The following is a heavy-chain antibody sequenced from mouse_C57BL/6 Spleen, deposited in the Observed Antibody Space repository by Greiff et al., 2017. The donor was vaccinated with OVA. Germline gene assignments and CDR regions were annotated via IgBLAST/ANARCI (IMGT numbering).Heavy chain of an antibody. CDR1: GFTFSDYG. CDR2: ISSGSSTI. V-gene: IGHV5-17*01. CDR3: AITSNSYFDY. J-gene: IGHJ2*01. Sequence: EVKLVESGGGLVKPGGSLKLSCAASGFTFSDYGMHWVRQAPEKGLEWVAYISSGSSTIYYADTVKGRFTISRDNAKNTLFLQMTSLRSEDTAMYYCAITSNSYFDYWGQGTTLTVSS. D-gene: IGHD4-1*02.